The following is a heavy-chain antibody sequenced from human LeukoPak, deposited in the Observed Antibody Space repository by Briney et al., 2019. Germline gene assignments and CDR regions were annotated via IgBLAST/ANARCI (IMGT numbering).Heavy chain of an antibody. V-gene: IGHV4-34*01. D-gene: IGHD3-16*02. J-gene: IGHJ4*02. CDR1: GGSFSGYY. CDR3: ARTTTLTFGGVIVIPLRKWYFDY. CDR2: INHSGST. Sequence: SETLSLTCAVYGGSFSGYYWSWIRQPPGKGLEWIGEINHSGSTNYNPSLKSRVTISADTSKNQFSLKLSSVTAADTAVYYCARTTTLTFGGVIVIPLRKWYFDYWGQGTLVTVSS.